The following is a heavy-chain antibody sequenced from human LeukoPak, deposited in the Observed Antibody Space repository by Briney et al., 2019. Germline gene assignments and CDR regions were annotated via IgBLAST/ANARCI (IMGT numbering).Heavy chain of an antibody. CDR2: IYHSGST. CDR3: ARCLAVAGTGWFDP. Sequence: SETLSLTCAVSGGSISSSNWWSWVRQPPGKGLEWIGEIYHSGSTNYNPSLKSRVTISVDKSKNQFSQKLSSVTAADTAVYYCARCLAVAGTGWFDPWGQGTLVTVSS. V-gene: IGHV4-4*02. D-gene: IGHD6-19*01. CDR1: GGSISSSNW. J-gene: IGHJ5*02.